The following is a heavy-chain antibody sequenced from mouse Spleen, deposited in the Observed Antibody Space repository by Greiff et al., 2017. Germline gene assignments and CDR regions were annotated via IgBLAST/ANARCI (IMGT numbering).Heavy chain of an antibody. Sequence: EVKLMESGGGLVKPGGSLKLSCAASGFTFSDYGMHWVRQAPEKGLEWVAYISSGSSTIYYADTVKGRFTISRDNAKNTLFLQMTSLRSEDTAMYYCARSLPPDYWGQGTTLTVSS. CDR2: ISSGSSTI. D-gene: IGHD6-5*01. CDR3: ARSLPPDY. J-gene: IGHJ2*01. V-gene: IGHV5-17*01. CDR1: GFTFSDYG.